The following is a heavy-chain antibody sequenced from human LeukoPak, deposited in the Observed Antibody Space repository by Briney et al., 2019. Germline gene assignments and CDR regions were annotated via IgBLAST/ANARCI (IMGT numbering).Heavy chain of an antibody. CDR3: ARDREQQWLVDRLLDY. CDR1: EFTFSNFW. CDR2: ISSSSSYI. D-gene: IGHD6-19*01. V-gene: IGHV3-21*01. Sequence: PGGSLRLSCAASEFTFSNFWMSWVRQAPGKGLEWVSSISSSSSYIYYADSVKGRFTISRDNAKNSLYLQMNSLRAEDTAVYYCARDREQQWLVDRLLDYWGQGTLVTVSS. J-gene: IGHJ4*02.